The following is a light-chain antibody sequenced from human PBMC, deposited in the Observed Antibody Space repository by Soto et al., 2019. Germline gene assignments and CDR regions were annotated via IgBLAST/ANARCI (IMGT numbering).Light chain of an antibody. V-gene: IGKV3-20*01. CDR3: QHYSSSPLI. Sequence: EIVLAQSPGTLSLSPGERATLSCAASQTVINKHLAWYQQKPGQAPRLLIYGTSSRATGIPDRFSGSGSGTDFTLTISRLEPEDSAVYYCQHYSSSPLIFGGGTKVEIK. CDR1: QTVINKH. CDR2: GTS. J-gene: IGKJ4*01.